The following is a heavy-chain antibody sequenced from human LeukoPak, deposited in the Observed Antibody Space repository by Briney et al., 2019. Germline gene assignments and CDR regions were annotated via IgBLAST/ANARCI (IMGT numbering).Heavy chain of an antibody. V-gene: IGHV3-74*01. CDR1: GFTFSSYW. D-gene: IGHD3-22*01. CDR2: INSDGSST. J-gene: IGHJ4*02. Sequence: GGSLRLSCAASGFTFSSYWMHWVRHAPGKGLVWVSRINSDGSSTSYADSVKGRFTISRDNAKNTLYLQMNSLRAEDTAVYYCARGRVVVTLFDYWGQGTLVTVSS. CDR3: ARGRVVVTLFDY.